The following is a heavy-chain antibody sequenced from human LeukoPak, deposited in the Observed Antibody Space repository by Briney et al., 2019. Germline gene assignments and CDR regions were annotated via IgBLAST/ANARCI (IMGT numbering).Heavy chain of an antibody. J-gene: IGHJ4*02. V-gene: IGHV4-38-2*02. D-gene: IGHD3-9*01. CDR2: VYHSGST. CDR3: ATIKDILTGYYHDY. Sequence: SETLSLTCTVSGYSISSGYYWGWIRQPPGEGLEWIGSVYHSGSTYYNPSLKSRVTISVDTSKNQFSLKLSSVTAADTAVYYCATIKDILTGYYHDYWGQGTLVTVSS. CDR1: GYSISSGYY.